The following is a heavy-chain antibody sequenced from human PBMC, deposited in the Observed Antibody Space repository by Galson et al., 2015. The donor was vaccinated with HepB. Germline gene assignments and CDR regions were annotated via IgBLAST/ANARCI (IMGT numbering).Heavy chain of an antibody. J-gene: IGHJ4*02. CDR3: ARDKYSCFDY. D-gene: IGHD5-18*01. Sequence: SVKVSCKASGYTFSNYGFNWVRQAPGQGLEWMGWISAYNGNTNYAQKLQGRVTLTTDTSTSTAYMELRSLRSDDTAVYYCARDKYSCFDYWGQGTLVTVSS. CDR1: GYTFSNYG. CDR2: ISAYNGNT. V-gene: IGHV1-18*04.